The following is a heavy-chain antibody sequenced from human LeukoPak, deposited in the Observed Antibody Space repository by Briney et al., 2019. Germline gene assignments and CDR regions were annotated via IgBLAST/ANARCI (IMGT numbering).Heavy chain of an antibody. J-gene: IGHJ4*02. CDR1: GGTFSSYA. V-gene: IGHV1-69*04. Sequence: SVKVSCKGSGGTFSSYAIRWVRQAPGQALEWMGRIIPILGIANYAQKFQGRVTITADKSTSTAYMELSSLRSEDTAVYYCARDPGPYGANGGWGQGILVTVSS. CDR2: IIPILGIA. CDR3: ARDPGPYGANGG. D-gene: IGHD4-23*01.